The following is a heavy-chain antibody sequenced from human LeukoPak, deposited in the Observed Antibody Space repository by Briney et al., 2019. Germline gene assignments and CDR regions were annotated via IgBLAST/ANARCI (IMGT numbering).Heavy chain of an antibody. CDR2: INPSGGST. J-gene: IGHJ4*02. CDR1: GYTFTSYY. CDR3: AREIGPIQLHLWGSAFDY. D-gene: IGHD5-18*01. Sequence: ASVKVSCKASGYTFTSYYMHWVRQAPGQGLEWMGIINPSGGSTSYAQKFQGRVTMTRDMSTNTVYMDLSSLRSEDTAVYYCAREIGPIQLHLWGSAFDYWGQGTLVTVSS. V-gene: IGHV1-46*01.